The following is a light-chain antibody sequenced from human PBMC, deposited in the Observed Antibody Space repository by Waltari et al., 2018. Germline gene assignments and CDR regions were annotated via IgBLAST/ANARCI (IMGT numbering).Light chain of an antibody. V-gene: IGLV3-9*01. CDR1: NIGTKN. CDR2: RDS. CDR3: QVWDSTTAGV. Sequence: SYELTQPLSVSVALGQTAKITCGGNNIGTKNVHWYHQKPGQAPVLVISRDSNRPSGIPDRFSGSNSGNTATLTISRAQAGDEADYYCQVWDSTTAGVFGGGTKLTVL. J-gene: IGLJ2*01.